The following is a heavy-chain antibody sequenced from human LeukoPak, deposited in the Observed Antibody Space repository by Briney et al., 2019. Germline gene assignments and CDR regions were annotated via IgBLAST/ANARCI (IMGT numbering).Heavy chain of an antibody. CDR1: GGSISSYY. V-gene: IGHV4-4*09. Sequence: PSETLSLTCNVSGGSISSYYWSWIRQPPGKGLEWIGYIYNSGSTSYSPPLKSRVTISVDTSKNQFSLKLSSVTAADTAVYYCAAITGTKSGALDIWGRGTMVTVSS. CDR3: AAITGTKSGALDI. J-gene: IGHJ3*02. CDR2: IYNSGST. D-gene: IGHD1-7*01.